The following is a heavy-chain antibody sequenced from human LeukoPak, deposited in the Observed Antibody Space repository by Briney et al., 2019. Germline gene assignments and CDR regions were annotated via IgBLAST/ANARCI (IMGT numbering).Heavy chain of an antibody. CDR1: GFTFSSYA. CDR3: AKTGYSGYDYYYYYYMDV. V-gene: IGHV3-23*01. J-gene: IGHJ6*03. CDR2: ISGSGDST. D-gene: IGHD5-12*01. Sequence: GGSLRLSCAASGFTFSSYAMSWVRQAPGKGLEWVSAISGSGDSTYYADSVKGRSTISRDNSKNTLYLKMNSLRAEDTAVYYCAKTGYSGYDYYYYYYMDVWGKGTTVTVSS.